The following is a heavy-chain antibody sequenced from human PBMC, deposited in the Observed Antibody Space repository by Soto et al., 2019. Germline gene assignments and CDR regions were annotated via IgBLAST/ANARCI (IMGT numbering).Heavy chain of an antibody. CDR1: GYTFTSYG. CDR2: ISAYNGNT. D-gene: IGHD3-22*01. Sequence: GASVKVSCKASGYTFTSYGISWVRQAPGQGLEWMGWISAYNGNTNYAQKLQGRVTMTTDTSTSTAYMELRSLRSDDTAAYYCARDPWSYYDSSGHDAFDICGQGTMVTVSS. V-gene: IGHV1-18*01. J-gene: IGHJ3*02. CDR3: ARDPWSYYDSSGHDAFDI.